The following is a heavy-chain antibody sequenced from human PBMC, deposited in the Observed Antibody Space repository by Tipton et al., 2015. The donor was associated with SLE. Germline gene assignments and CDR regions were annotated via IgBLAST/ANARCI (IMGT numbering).Heavy chain of an antibody. J-gene: IGHJ6*02. D-gene: IGHD4/OR15-4a*01. CDR3: AKERGASVYGMDV. CDR2: ISYDGSNK. V-gene: IGHV3-30*18. CDR1: GFTFSSYG. Sequence: SLRLSCAASGFTFSSYGMHWVRQAPGKGLEWVAVISYDGSNKYYADSVKGRFTISRDNSKNTLYLQMNSLRAEDTAVYYCAKERGASVYGMDVWGQGTTVTVSS.